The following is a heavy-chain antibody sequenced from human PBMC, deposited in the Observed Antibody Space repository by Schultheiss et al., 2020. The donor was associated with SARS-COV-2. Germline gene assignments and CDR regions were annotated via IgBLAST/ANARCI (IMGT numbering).Heavy chain of an antibody. CDR3: ARKEWSLGFDY. Sequence: GGSLRLSCPASRFTFSNYDMHWVRQATGKGLEWVAVIWYDGSNKYYADSVKGRFTISRDNAKNTLYLQMSSLRAEDTAVYYCARKEWSLGFDYWGQGTLVTVSS. CDR1: RFTFSNYD. J-gene: IGHJ4*02. V-gene: IGHV3-33*03. D-gene: IGHD3-3*01. CDR2: IWYDGSNK.